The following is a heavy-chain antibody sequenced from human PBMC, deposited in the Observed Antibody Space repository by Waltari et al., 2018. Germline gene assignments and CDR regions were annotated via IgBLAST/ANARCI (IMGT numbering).Heavy chain of an antibody. J-gene: IGHJ1*01. CDR2: ISYDGTKT. CDR1: GFACSNSG. V-gene: IGHV3-30*03. D-gene: IGHD4-17*01. Sequence: QVHLVQSGGGVVQPGASLRLTCATSGFACSNSGMHWVRQGAGKGLEWVAGISYDGTKTFYTDSVKGRFTVPRDNSENTVYLQMNSLRSEDTAVYYCATSGSDGGFWGQGTLVTVS. CDR3: ATSGSDGGF.